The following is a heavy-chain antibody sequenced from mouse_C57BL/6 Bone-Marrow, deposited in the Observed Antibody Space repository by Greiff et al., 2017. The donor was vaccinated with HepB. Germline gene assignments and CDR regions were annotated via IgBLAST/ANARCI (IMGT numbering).Heavy chain of an antibody. CDR1: GFTFSSYA. CDR2: ISDGGSYT. V-gene: IGHV5-4*03. CDR3: ARPARMVSYWYFDV. D-gene: IGHD2-3*01. J-gene: IGHJ1*03. Sequence: EVMLVESGGGLVKPGGSLKLSCAASGFTFSSYAMSWVRQTPEKRLEWVATISDGGSYTYYPDNVKGRFTISRDNAKNNLYLQMSHLKSEDTAMYYCARPARMVSYWYFDVWGTGTTVTVSS.